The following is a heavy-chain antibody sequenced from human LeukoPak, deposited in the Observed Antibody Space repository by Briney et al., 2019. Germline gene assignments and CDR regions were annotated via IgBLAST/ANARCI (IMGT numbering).Heavy chain of an antibody. V-gene: IGHV4-61*02. CDR1: GGSISSGSYY. J-gene: IGHJ5*02. CDR2: IYTSGIT. CDR3: ARSGDSSGYYPNWLDP. Sequence: PSETLSLTCTVSGGSISSGSYYWSWIRQPAGKGLEWIGLIYTSGITNYNPSLKSRVTISVDTSKNQYSLKLSSVTAADTAVYYCARSGDSSGYYPNWLDPWGQGTLVTVSS. D-gene: IGHD3-22*01.